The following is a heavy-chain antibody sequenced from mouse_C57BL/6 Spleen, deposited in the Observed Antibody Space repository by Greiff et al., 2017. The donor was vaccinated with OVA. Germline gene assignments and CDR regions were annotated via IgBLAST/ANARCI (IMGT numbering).Heavy chain of an antibody. D-gene: IGHD4-1*01. J-gene: IGHJ4*01. CDR2: ISYDGSN. CDR1: GYSITSGYY. CDR3: ASAWDDYYAMDY. Sequence: EVKLVESGPGLVKPSQSLSLTCSVTGYSITSGYYWNWIRQFPGNKLEWMGYISYDGSNNYNPSLKNRISITRDTSKNQFFLKLNSVTTEDTATYYCASAWDDYYAMDYWGQGTSVTVSS. V-gene: IGHV3-6*01.